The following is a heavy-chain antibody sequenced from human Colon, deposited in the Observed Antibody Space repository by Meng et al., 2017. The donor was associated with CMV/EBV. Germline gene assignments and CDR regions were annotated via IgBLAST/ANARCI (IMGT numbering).Heavy chain of an antibody. J-gene: IGHJ4*02. D-gene: IGHD3-22*01. V-gene: IGHV1-24*01. Sequence: ASVKVSCKVSGSTLTELSIHWVRQAPGKGLERMGGFDPENDETIYAQKFQGRVTLTEDTSTDTAYMELSSLGSEDTAIYFCARYHYYDRSGYLKVHLDYWGQGTLVTVSS. CDR3: ARYHYYDRSGYLKVHLDY. CDR1: GSTLTELS. CDR2: FDPENDET.